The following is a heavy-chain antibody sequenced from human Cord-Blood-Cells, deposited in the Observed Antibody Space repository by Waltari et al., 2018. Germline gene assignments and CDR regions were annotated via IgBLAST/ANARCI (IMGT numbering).Heavy chain of an antibody. CDR3: ARGTSIAALPDY. CDR2: MNPSSGTT. D-gene: IGHD6-13*01. V-gene: IGHV1-8*01. Sequence: QVQLVQSGAEVKRPGASVKVSCKASGYTFTSYDINWVRQATGQGLEWMGWMNPSSGTTGYAQKFQGRVTMTRNTSISTAYMELSSLRSEDTAVYYRARGTSIAALPDYWGQGTLVTVSS. CDR1: GYTFTSYD. J-gene: IGHJ4*02.